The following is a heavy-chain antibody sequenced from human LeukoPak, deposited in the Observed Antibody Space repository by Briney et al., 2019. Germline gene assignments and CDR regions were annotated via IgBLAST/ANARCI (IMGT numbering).Heavy chain of an antibody. CDR3: ARPPGIAVAGRRYYFDY. J-gene: IGHJ4*02. D-gene: IGHD6-19*01. CDR2: INPNSGGT. V-gene: IGHV1-2*02. Sequence: ASVKVSCKASGYTFTGYYMHWARQAPGQGLEWMGWINPNSGGTNYAQKFQGRVTMTRDTSISTAYMELSRLRSDDTAVYYCARPPGIAVAGRRYYFDYWGQGTLVTVSS. CDR1: GYTFTGYY.